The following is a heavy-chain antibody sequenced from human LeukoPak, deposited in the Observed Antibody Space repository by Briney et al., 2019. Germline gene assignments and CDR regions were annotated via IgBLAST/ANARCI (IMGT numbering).Heavy chain of an antibody. CDR1: GYTFTAYH. V-gene: IGHV1-2*02. J-gene: IGHJ3*02. CDR3: ARGPTLGLDI. CDR2: INPNSGDT. Sequence: ASVKVSCRASGYTFTAYHIHWVRQAPGQGLEWMGWINPNSGDTNLLQKFQGRVTMTRDTSIITAYMELSSLTSDDTGMYYCARGPTLGLDIWGQGTMVTVSS.